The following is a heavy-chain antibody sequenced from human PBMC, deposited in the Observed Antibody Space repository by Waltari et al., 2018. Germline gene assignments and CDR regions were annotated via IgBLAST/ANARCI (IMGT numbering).Heavy chain of an antibody. CDR2: IKQDGSEK. Sequence: EVQLVESGGGLVQPGGSLRLSCAAPGFTLVSYLISWFRQAPGKGLEWGANIKQDGSEKYYVDSVKGRFTISRDNAKNSLYLQMNSLRAEDTAVYYCARDPSRQWPIDYWGQGTLVTVSS. D-gene: IGHD6-19*01. CDR3: ARDPSRQWPIDY. V-gene: IGHV3-7*04. CDR1: GFTLVSYL. J-gene: IGHJ4*02.